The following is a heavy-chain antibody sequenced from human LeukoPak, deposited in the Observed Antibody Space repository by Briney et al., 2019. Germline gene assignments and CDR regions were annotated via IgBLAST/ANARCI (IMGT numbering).Heavy chain of an antibody. J-gene: IGHJ5*02. Sequence: ASVKVSCKASGGTFSSYAISWVRQAPGQGLEWMGGIIPIFGTANYAQKFQGRVTITADESTSTAYMQLSSLKSEDTAVYYCARDIVADNWFDPWGQGTLVTVSS. CDR1: GGTFSSYA. D-gene: IGHD5-12*01. CDR2: IIPIFGTA. V-gene: IGHV1-69*13. CDR3: ARDIVADNWFDP.